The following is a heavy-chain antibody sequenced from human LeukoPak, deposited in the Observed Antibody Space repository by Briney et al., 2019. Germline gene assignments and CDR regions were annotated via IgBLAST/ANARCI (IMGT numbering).Heavy chain of an antibody. V-gene: IGHV1-18*01. J-gene: IGHJ4*02. D-gene: IGHD3-3*01. CDR1: GYTFTSYG. CDR2: ISAYNGNT. CDR3: ARDRPDFWSGYRVLDY. Sequence: GASVKVSCKASGYTFTSYGISWVRQAPGQGLEWMGWISAYNGNTNYAQKLQGRVTMTTDTSTSTAYMELRSLRSDDTAVYYCARDRPDFWSGYRVLDYWGQGTLVTVSS.